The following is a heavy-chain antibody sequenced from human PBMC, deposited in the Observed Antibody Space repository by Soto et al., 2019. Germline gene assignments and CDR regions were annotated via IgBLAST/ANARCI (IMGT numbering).Heavy chain of an antibody. CDR3: ARDSGFGEDYYYGMDV. CDR1: GFTFSSYG. Sequence: QVQLVESGGGVVQPGRSLRLSCAASGFTFSSYGMHWVRQAPGKGLEWVAVIWYDGSNKYYADSVKGRFTISRDNSKNTLYLQMNSLRAEHTAVYYCARDSGFGEDYYYGMDVWGQGTTVTVSS. D-gene: IGHD3-10*01. CDR2: IWYDGSNK. J-gene: IGHJ6*02. V-gene: IGHV3-33*01.